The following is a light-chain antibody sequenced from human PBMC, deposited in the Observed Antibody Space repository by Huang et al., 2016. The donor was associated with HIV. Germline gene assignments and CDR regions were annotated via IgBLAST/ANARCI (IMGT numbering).Light chain of an antibody. CDR2: EAS. CDR1: QGVSTW. J-gene: IGKJ1*01. V-gene: IGKV1-5*03. CDR3: QQYKSFPWT. Sequence: DIQMTQSSFTLSASVGDRVTIACRASQGVSTWLAWYQQKPGRATNLLIYEASTLESGVPSRFSGGGSGTDCALTISSLQPDDFATYYCQQYKSFPWTFGQGTKVEV.